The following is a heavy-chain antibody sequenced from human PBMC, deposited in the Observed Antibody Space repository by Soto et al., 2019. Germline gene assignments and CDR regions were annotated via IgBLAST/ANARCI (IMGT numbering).Heavy chain of an antibody. CDR1: GGSVSSGSYY. D-gene: IGHD1-7*01. V-gene: IGHV4-61*01. CDR3: ARANYATNAFDL. Sequence: PSETLSLTCTVSGGSVSSGSYYWSWIRQPPGKGLEWIGYIYYSGSTNSNPTLKSRVIISVDTSKNQFALKLSAVTAADTAVYYCARANYATNAFDLWGQGTMVTVSS. CDR2: IYYSGST. J-gene: IGHJ3*01.